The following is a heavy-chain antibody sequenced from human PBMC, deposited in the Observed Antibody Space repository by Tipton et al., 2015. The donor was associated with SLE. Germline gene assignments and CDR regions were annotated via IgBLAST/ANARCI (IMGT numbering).Heavy chain of an antibody. D-gene: IGHD1-1*01. V-gene: IGHV4-39*01. J-gene: IGHJ4*02. Sequence: LRLSCTVSGGSISRGPYPWGWIRPTPGKGLEWIGNVYYSGSAYYSRSLKSRVTISVDTSKMQFSLRLTSVTAADTAIYFCARHDVSVTGTKGFDYWGQGNPVTVSS. CDR2: VYYSGSA. CDR3: ARHDVSVTGTKGFDY. CDR1: GGSISRGPYP.